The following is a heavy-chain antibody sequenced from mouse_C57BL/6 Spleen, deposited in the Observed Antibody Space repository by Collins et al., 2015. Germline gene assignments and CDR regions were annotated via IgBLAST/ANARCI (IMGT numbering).Heavy chain of an antibody. D-gene: IGHD2-3*01. CDR1: GYTFTDYE. Sequence: QVQLQQSGAELVRPGASVTLSCKASGYTFTDYEMHWVKQTPVHGLGWIGAIDPETGGTAYNQKFKGKAILTADKSSSTAYMQLSSLTSEDSAVYFCARIYDGYPYAMDYWGQGTSVTVSS. CDR3: ARIYDGYPYAMDY. J-gene: IGHJ4*01. V-gene: IGHV1-15*01. CDR2: IDPETGGT.